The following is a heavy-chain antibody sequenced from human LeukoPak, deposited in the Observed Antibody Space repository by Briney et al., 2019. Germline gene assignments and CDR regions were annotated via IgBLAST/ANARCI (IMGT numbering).Heavy chain of an antibody. CDR2: IGSSSNYI. J-gene: IGHJ4*02. CDR1: GFTFSSYS. CDR3: VRDAASPDF. D-gene: IGHD6-25*01. Sequence: GGSLRLSCAASGFTFSSYSMNWVRQAPGKGLEWVSSIGSSSNYIYYSDSVKGRFTISRDNANNSLFLQMNSLRVEDRALYYCVRDAASPDFWGQGTLVTVSS. V-gene: IGHV3-21*01.